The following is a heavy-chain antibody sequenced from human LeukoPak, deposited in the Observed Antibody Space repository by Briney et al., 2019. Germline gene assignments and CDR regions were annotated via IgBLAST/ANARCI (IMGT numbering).Heavy chain of an antibody. CDR2: INWNGGST. J-gene: IGHJ4*02. CDR1: GFTFDDYG. CDR3: ARKRGSYSGSYPLDY. V-gene: IGHV3-20*04. Sequence: PVGSLRLSCAASGFTFDDYGMSWVRQAPGKGLEWVFGINWNGGSTGYADSVRGRFTISRDNAKNSLYLQMNSLRAEDTALYYCARKRGSYSGSYPLDYWGQGTLVTVSS. D-gene: IGHD1-26*01.